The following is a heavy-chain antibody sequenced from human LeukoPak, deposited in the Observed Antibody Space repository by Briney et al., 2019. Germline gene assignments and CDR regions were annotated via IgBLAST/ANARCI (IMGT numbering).Heavy chain of an antibody. V-gene: IGHV3-53*01. CDR3: ARVGEGAAKD. D-gene: IGHD1-26*01. Sequence: GGSLRLSCAASGFTVSSNYMSWVRQAPGKGLEWVSVIYSAGNTYYVDSVKGRFTISRDNSKNTLYLQMNSLTVEDTAVYYCARVGEGAAKDWGQGTLVTVSS. CDR2: IYSAGNT. J-gene: IGHJ4*02. CDR1: GFTVSSNY.